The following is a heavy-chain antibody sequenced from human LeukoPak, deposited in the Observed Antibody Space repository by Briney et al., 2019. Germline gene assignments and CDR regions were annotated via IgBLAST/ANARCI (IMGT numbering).Heavy chain of an antibody. D-gene: IGHD2/OR15-2a*01. V-gene: IGHV3-23*01. CDR2: LSSSGDTT. CDR1: GFTFSSYA. CDR3: ARGTFSPDN. Sequence: GSLRLSCAASGFTFSSYAMTWVRQAPGKGLEWVSSLSSSGDTTYYADSVKGRFTISRDNSKNTLFLQMNSLRAEDTAVYYCARGTFSPDNWGQGTLVTVAS. J-gene: IGHJ4*02.